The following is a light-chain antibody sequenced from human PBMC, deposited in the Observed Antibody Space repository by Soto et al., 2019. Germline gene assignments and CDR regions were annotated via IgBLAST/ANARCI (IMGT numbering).Light chain of an antibody. CDR2: GAS. J-gene: IGKJ1*01. Sequence: EIVMTQSPATLSVSPGERATLSCRASQSVSSNVAWYQQKPGQAPRLLIYGASTRATGIPARFSGSGSGTEFTLTISSLQSEACAVYYCQQHNNWPPWTFGQGTKVEIK. V-gene: IGKV3-15*01. CDR1: QSVSSN. CDR3: QQHNNWPPWT.